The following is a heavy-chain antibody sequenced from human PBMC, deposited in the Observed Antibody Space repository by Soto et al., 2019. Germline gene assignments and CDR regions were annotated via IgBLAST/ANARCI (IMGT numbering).Heavy chain of an antibody. CDR1: GYTFTSYG. D-gene: IGHD2-2*01. Sequence: ASVKVSCKASGYTFTSYGISWVRQAPGQGLEWMGWISAYNGNTNYEQELQGRVTLTIDTSTSTAYMELRSLRSDDTAVYYCARGGTNLGVPTAKAYYYGLDVWGQGTTVTVSS. J-gene: IGHJ6*02. CDR2: ISAYNGNT. CDR3: ARGGTNLGVPTAKAYYYGLDV. V-gene: IGHV1-18*01.